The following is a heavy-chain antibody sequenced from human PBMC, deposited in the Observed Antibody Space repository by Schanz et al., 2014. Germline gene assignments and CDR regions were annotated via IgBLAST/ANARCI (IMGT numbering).Heavy chain of an antibody. CDR1: EYTFTRHY. Sequence: QVQWVQSGADVKKPGTAVKVSCKASEYTFTRHYMHWVRQAPGQGLEWMGIIHSTGGTTSHAQKVKGRVLMTRDTSTSTVYMELSSLRSEDTAVYYCASALTTWGGMDVWGQGTTVTVSS. CDR2: IHSTGGTT. CDR3: ASALTTWGGMDV. J-gene: IGHJ6*02. D-gene: IGHD4-4*01. V-gene: IGHV1-46*01.